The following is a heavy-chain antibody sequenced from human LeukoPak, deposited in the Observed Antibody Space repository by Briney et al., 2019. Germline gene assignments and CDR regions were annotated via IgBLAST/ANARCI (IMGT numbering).Heavy chain of an antibody. CDR3: ARGYRGYGMDV. D-gene: IGHD1-26*01. V-gene: IGHV4-59*01. CDR2: IYSSGST. J-gene: IGHJ6*02. Sequence: SETLSLTCTVSGGSISDYYWSWIRQPPGKGLEWIGHIYSSGSTNYNPSLKSRVTMSVDTSKNQFSLKLSSVTAADTAVYYCARGYRGYGMDVWGQGTTVTVSS. CDR1: GGSISDYY.